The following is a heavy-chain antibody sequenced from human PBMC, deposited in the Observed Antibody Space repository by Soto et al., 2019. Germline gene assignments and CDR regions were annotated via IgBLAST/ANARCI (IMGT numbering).Heavy chain of an antibody. CDR2: NYYSGIT. CDR3: ARGSSIAGLYYGMDV. D-gene: IGHD6-6*01. Sequence: QVQLQESGPGLVKPSQTLSLTCTVSGGSISSGGYYWTWIRQHPGKGLEWIGYNYYSGITYYNPSLKSRVTNSLATSKNQFSPKLSSVTAADTAVYYCARGSSIAGLYYGMDVWGQGTTVTVSS. V-gene: IGHV4-31*03. CDR1: GGSISSGGYY. J-gene: IGHJ6*02.